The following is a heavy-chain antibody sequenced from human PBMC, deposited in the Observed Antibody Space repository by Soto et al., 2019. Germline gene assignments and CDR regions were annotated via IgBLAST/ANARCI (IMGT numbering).Heavy chain of an antibody. D-gene: IGHD3-9*01. Sequence: ESLKISCKSSGYSFSIYWIAWVRLMPGKGLEWMGSIYPDDSDTKYSPSFQGQVTISADKSISAAYLQWSSLKASDTAIYYCXRNSLTGYYNYYYSMDVWGQGTTVTVSS. J-gene: IGHJ6*02. CDR1: GYSFSIYW. CDR2: IYPDDSDT. V-gene: IGHV5-51*01. CDR3: XRNSLTGYYNYYYSMDV.